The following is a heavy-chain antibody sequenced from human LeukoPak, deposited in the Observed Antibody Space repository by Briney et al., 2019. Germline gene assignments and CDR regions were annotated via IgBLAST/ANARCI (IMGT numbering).Heavy chain of an antibody. Sequence: GRSLRLSCAASGFTFSSYAMHWVRQAPGKGLEWVAVISYDGSNKYYADSVKGRFTISRDNSKNTLYLQMNSLKTEDTAVYYCTTTSDCSSTSCSYDAFDIWGQGTMVTVSS. J-gene: IGHJ3*02. CDR1: GFTFSSYA. CDR2: ISYDGSNK. D-gene: IGHD2-2*01. CDR3: TTTSDCSSTSCSYDAFDI. V-gene: IGHV3-30-3*01.